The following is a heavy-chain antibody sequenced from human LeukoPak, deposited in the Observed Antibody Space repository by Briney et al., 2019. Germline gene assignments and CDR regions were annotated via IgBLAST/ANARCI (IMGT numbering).Heavy chain of an antibody. CDR2: IHSSGST. CDR1: GGSISNYY. V-gene: IGHV4-4*07. CDR3: ARSGYCSSTSCKRGPFDY. J-gene: IGHJ4*02. D-gene: IGHD2-2*01. Sequence: SETLSLTFTVSGGSISNYYWSWIRQSAGKGLEWIGRIHSSGSTNFNPSLRSRVTMSADTSKHQFSLWLTSVTAADTAVYYCARSGYCSSTSCKRGPFDYWGQGTLVTVSS.